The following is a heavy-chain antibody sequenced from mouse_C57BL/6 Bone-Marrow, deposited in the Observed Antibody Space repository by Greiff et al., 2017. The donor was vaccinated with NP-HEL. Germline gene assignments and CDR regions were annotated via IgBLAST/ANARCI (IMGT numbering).Heavy chain of an antibody. CDR2: IYPGSGST. Sequence: QVQLQQSGAELVKPGASVKMSCKASGYTFTSYWITWVKQRPGQGLEWIGDIYPGSGSTNYNEKFKSKATLTVDTSSSTAYMQLSSLTSEDSAVYYCARSYYGSSWYGYYAMDYWGQGTSVTVSS. CDR3: ARSYYGSSWYGYYAMDY. V-gene: IGHV1-55*01. CDR1: GYTFTSYW. J-gene: IGHJ4*01. D-gene: IGHD1-1*01.